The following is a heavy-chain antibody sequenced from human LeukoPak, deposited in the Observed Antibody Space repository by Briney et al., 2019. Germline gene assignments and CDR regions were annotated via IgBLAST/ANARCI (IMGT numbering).Heavy chain of an antibody. V-gene: IGHV3-7*05. CDR3: AANGGPFDF. CDR2: INQHGTDK. Sequence: PGGSLRLSCAASGFTFSSYWMSWVRQAPGKGLEWVANINQHGTDKYYVDSVRSRFNISRDNAKNSLYLQMNSLRAEDTAVYYCAANGGPFDFWGQGTLVTVSS. J-gene: IGHJ4*02. D-gene: IGHD4-23*01. CDR1: GFTFSSYW.